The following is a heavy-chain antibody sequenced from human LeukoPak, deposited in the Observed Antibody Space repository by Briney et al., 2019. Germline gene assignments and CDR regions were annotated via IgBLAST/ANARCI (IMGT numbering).Heavy chain of an antibody. J-gene: IGHJ5*02. CDR1: GYTFSNYA. Sequence: GASVKVSCKASGYTFSNYAINWVRQAPGQGLEWMGWISTYNGNTNYAQKFQGRLTMTTDTSTSTAYMELRSLRSDDSAVYYCARGREFCSSTSCYFWFDPWGQGTLVTVSS. CDR2: ISTYNGNT. V-gene: IGHV1-18*01. CDR3: ARGREFCSSTSCYFWFDP. D-gene: IGHD2-2*01.